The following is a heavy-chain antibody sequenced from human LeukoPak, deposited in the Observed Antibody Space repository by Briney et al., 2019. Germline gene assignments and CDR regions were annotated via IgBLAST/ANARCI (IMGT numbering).Heavy chain of an antibody. D-gene: IGHD2-15*01. J-gene: IGHJ4*02. CDR3: AKDRGAWVVAATYPFDY. V-gene: IGHV3-30*18. CDR2: ISYDGSNK. Sequence: GGSLTLSCGASGFTFNSCGMHWVRQAPGKGLEWVAVISYDGSNKHYRDSVKGRFTISRDNSKNTLYLQMSSLRPEDTAVYYCAKDRGAWVVAATYPFDYWGQGTLVTVSS. CDR1: GFTFNSCG.